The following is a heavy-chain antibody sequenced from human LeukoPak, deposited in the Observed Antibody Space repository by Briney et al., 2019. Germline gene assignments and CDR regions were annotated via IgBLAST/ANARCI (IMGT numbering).Heavy chain of an antibody. J-gene: IGHJ4*02. V-gene: IGHV1-2*02. CDR1: GYTFTGYY. CDR2: INPNSGGT. D-gene: IGHD4-17*01. Sequence: ASVKVSCKASGYTFTGYYMHWVRQAPGQGLEWMGWINPNSGGTNYAQKFQGRVAMTSDTSIRTAYMELSSLRSEDTAVYYCATEGYGDAFDYWGQGTLVTVSS. CDR3: ATEGYGDAFDY.